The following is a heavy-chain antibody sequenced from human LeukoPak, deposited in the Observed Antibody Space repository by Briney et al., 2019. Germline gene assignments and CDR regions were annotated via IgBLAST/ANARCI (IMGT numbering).Heavy chain of an antibody. D-gene: IGHD6-13*01. V-gene: IGHV3-7*03. Sequence: GGSLRLSCVASGFTFGKYWMSWVRQAPGKGLEWVVNINEGGNEKNYVDSVKGRFTVSRDNAQNSLYLQMNNLRVEDTAVYYCARHPNSNWDYWGQGTLVTVSS. CDR3: ARHPNSNWDY. CDR2: INEGGNEK. J-gene: IGHJ4*02. CDR1: GFTFGKYW.